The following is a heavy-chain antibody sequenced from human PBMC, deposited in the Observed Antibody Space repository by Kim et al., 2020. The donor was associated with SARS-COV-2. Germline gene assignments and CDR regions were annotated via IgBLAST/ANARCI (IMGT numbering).Heavy chain of an antibody. Sequence: GGSLRLSCAASGFTFDDYAMHWVRQAPGKGLEWVSGISWNSGSIGYADSVKGRFTISRDNAKNSLYLQMNSLRAEDTALYYCAKEFPYSSSPGGIDIWG. J-gene: IGHJ3*02. V-gene: IGHV3-9*01. D-gene: IGHD6-19*01. CDR2: ISWNSGSI. CDR1: GFTFDDYA. CDR3: AKEFPYSSSPGGIDI.